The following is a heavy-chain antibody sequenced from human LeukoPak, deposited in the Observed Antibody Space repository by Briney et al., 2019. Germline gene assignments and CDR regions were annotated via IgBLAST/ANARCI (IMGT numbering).Heavy chain of an antibody. CDR2: ISGSGGST. CDR3: AKDRTYYYDSSGYFKY. CDR1: GFTFSSYA. J-gene: IGHJ4*02. Sequence: GGSLRLSCAASGFTFSSYAMSWVRQAPGKGREWVSAISGSGGSTYYADSVKGRFTISRDNSKNTLYLQMNSLRAEDTAVYYCAKDRTYYYDSSGYFKYWGQGTLVTVSS. V-gene: IGHV3-23*01. D-gene: IGHD3-22*01.